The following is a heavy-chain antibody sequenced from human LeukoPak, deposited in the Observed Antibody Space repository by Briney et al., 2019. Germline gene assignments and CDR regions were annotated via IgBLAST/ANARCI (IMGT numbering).Heavy chain of an antibody. CDR2: IYTSGST. CDR1: GGSISSYY. Sequence: ETLSLTCPVSGGSISSYYWSWIRQPAGKGREWIGRIYTSGSTNYNPSLKSRVTMSVDTSKNQFSLKLSSVTAADTAVYYCARDVVVQGNYYYYYMDVWGKGTTVTVSS. CDR3: ARDVVVQGNYYYYYMDV. J-gene: IGHJ6*03. D-gene: IGHD2-2*01. V-gene: IGHV4-4*07.